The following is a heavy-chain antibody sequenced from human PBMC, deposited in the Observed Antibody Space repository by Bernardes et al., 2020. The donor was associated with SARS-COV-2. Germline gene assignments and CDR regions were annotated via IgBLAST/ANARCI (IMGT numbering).Heavy chain of an antibody. CDR3: VGPGF. CDR2: VTGSGYGP. CDR1: GFTFRAYV. J-gene: IGHJ4*03. Sequence: GGSLRLSCVGSGFTFRAYVITWVPQAPGKGLEWIPGVTGSGYGPYYADSVKGRSSIPRDNSKNTVYLQMNGLNDEETAGYYCVGPGFWGQGTLVTVSS. V-gene: IGHV3-23*01.